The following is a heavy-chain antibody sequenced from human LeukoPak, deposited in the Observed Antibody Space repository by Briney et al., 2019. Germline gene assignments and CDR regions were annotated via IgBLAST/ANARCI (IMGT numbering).Heavy chain of an antibody. Sequence: GASVKVSCKVSGYTLTELSMHWVRQAPGKGLEWMGGFDLEDGETIYAQRFQGRVTMTEDTSTDTAYMELSSLRSEDTAVYYCATVHGWNGYYYYYYMDVWGKGTTVTVSS. J-gene: IGHJ6*03. CDR3: ATVHGWNGYYYYYYMDV. V-gene: IGHV1-24*01. CDR2: FDLEDGET. D-gene: IGHD1-1*01. CDR1: GYTLTELS.